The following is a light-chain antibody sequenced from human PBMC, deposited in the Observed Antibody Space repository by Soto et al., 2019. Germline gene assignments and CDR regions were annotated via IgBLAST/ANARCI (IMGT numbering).Light chain of an antibody. CDR2: GAS. CDR3: QQGST. V-gene: IGKV3-20*01. J-gene: IGKJ2*01. Sequence: EIVLTQSPGTLSLSPGERATLSCRASQSVSSSYLAWYQQKPGQAPRLLIYGASSRAPGIPDRFSGSGSGTDFTLTSSRLEPEDFAVYYCQQGSTFGQGTKLEIK. CDR1: QSVSSSY.